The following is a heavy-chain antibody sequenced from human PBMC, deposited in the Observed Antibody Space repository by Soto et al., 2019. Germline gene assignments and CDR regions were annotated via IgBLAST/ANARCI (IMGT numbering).Heavy chain of an antibody. CDR1: GDSVSTNSAT. V-gene: IGHV6-1*01. J-gene: IGHJ5*01. Sequence: QVQLQQSGPGLVKPSQTLSLTCAISGDSVSTNSATWDWIRQSPSRGLEWLGRTYYRSKWYNDYAASVKGLXTXNXXTSNNQLSLQLNSVTPDDTAVYYCARLIGHSWLDSWGQGTLVTVSS. CDR2: TYYRSKWYN. D-gene: IGHD2-8*01. CDR3: ARLIGHSWLDS.